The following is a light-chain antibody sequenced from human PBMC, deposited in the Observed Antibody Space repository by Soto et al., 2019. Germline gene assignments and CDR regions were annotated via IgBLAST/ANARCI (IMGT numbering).Light chain of an antibody. CDR3: QQYNTYPYT. CDR1: QSISTW. Sequence: DIQMTQSPSTLSASVGDRVTITCRASQSISTWLAWYQQKPGKATKLLIYDASSLESGVPSRFSGSGSGTEFTLTISSLQPDDFSTYYCQQYNTYPYTFGQGPKLEIK. CDR2: DAS. V-gene: IGKV1-5*01. J-gene: IGKJ2*01.